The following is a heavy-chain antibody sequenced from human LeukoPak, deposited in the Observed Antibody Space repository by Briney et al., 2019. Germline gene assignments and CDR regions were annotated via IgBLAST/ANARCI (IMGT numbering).Heavy chain of an antibody. CDR3: SSPLLWFGEFPDT. D-gene: IGHD3-10*01. V-gene: IGHV3-53*01. J-gene: IGHJ3*02. Sequence: PGGSLRLSCADSGFSVSATYMKWVPQAPGKGLEWVSDIYSGGSIYYAAPVQCRFTISTANSTHSLYLKMNNLRVEDTALYCCSSPLLWFGEFPDTWGQGTMVTVSS. CDR2: IYSGGSI. CDR1: GFSVSATY.